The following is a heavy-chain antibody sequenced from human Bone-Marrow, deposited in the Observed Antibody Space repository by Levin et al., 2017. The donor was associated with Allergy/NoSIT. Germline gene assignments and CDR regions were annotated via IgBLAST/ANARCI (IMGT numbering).Heavy chain of an antibody. V-gene: IGHV3-30-3*01. CDR3: ARDRGVVGYCSTLSCHRNWFDP. CDR1: GFTLSSYG. CDR2: VSYDGSSK. J-gene: IGHJ5*02. D-gene: IGHD2-2*01. Sequence: AGGSLRLSCAASGFTLSSYGMHWVRQAPGKGLEWVAVVSYDGSSKDYADSVKGRFTISRDNSKNTLYLQMNSLRAEDTAVYYCARDRGVVGYCSTLSCHRNWFDPWGQGTLVTVSS.